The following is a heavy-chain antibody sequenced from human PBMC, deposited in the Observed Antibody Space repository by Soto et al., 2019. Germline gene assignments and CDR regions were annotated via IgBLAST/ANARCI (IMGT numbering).Heavy chain of an antibody. J-gene: IGHJ1*01. Sequence: SETLSLTCTVSGGSISSYYWSWIRQPPGKGLEWIGDIYYSGSTNYNPSLKSRVTISADTSKNQFSLKLSSVTAADTAVYYCARQGYCSGGSGYSVYFQHWGQGTLVTVSS. CDR3: ARQGYCSGGSGYSVYFQH. D-gene: IGHD2-15*01. V-gene: IGHV4-59*08. CDR1: GGSISSYY. CDR2: IYYSGST.